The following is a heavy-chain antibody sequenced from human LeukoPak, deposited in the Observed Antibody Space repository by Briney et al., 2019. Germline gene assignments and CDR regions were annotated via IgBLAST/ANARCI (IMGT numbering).Heavy chain of an antibody. J-gene: IGHJ4*02. Sequence: SETLSLTCTVSGGSISSSSHYWGWIRQPPGKGLEWIGSIHYSGSTYYNPSLESRVTISVDTSKNQFSLKLSSVTAADTAVYYCASARSSTWFYYWGQGTLVTVSS. CDR3: ASARSSTWFYY. CDR1: GGSISSSSHY. CDR2: IHYSGST. D-gene: IGHD6-13*01. V-gene: IGHV4-39*01.